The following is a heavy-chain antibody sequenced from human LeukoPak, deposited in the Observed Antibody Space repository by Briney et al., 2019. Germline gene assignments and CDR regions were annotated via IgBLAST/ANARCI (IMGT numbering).Heavy chain of an antibody. CDR1: GFTFSSYW. J-gene: IGHJ4*02. CDR2: INSDGSST. CDR3: ARGSSSSWWGFDY. D-gene: IGHD6-13*01. V-gene: IGHV3-74*01. Sequence: GSLRLSCAASGFTFSSYWMHWVRQAPGKGLVWVSRINSDGSSTTYADSVKGRFTISRDNAKNTLYLQMNSLRAEDTAVYYCARGSSSSWWGFDYWGQGTLVTVSS.